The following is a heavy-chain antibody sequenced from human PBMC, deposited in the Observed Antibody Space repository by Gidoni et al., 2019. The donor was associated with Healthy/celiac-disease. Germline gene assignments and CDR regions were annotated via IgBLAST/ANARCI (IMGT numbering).Heavy chain of an antibody. Sequence: EVQLLESGGGLVQPGGSLSLSCASSGFTFSSYAMSWVRQAPGKGLEWVSAISGSGGSTYYADSVKGRFTISRDNSKNTLYLQMNSLRAEDTAVYYCAKDISGGWYGGVDYWGQGTLVTVSS. J-gene: IGHJ4*02. CDR1: GFTFSSYA. V-gene: IGHV3-23*01. CDR2: ISGSGGST. D-gene: IGHD6-19*01. CDR3: AKDISGGWYGGVDY.